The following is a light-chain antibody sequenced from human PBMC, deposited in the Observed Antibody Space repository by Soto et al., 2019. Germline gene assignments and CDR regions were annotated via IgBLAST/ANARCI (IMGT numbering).Light chain of an antibody. V-gene: IGKV1-27*01. CDR1: QGMSNY. J-gene: IGKJ4*01. Sequence: DIQITQSPSSLSASVGDRVTITCRASQGMSNYLAWYQQKPGKVPKLLIYAASTLQSGVPSRFSGSGSGTDFTLTISSLQPEDVATYYCQKYNSAPLTFGGGTKVEIK. CDR3: QKYNSAPLT. CDR2: AAS.